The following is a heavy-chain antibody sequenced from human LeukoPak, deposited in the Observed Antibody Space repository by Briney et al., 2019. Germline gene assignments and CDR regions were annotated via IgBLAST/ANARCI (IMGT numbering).Heavy chain of an antibody. V-gene: IGHV3-11*04. CDR3: ARDGNCSSTSCYAGGRSYGMDV. J-gene: IGHJ6*02. Sequence: GGSLRLSCAASGFTFSDYYMSWIRQAPGKGLEWVSYISSSGSTIYYADSVKGRFTISRDNAKNSLYLQMNSLRAEDTAVYYCARDGNCSSTSCYAGGRSYGMDVWGQGTTVTVSS. CDR2: ISSSGSTI. CDR1: GFTFSDYY. D-gene: IGHD2-2*01.